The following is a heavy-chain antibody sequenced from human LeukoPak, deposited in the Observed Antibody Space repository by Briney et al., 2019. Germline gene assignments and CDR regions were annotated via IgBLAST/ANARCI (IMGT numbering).Heavy chain of an antibody. D-gene: IGHD1-26*01. CDR1: GYTFTAYY. J-gene: IGHJ5*01. CDR2: VNPNSGDT. V-gene: IGHV1-2*02. CDR3: ARASGSYWWFDS. Sequence: ASVKVSCKASGYTFTAYYMHWVRQAPGQGLEWMGCVNPNSGDTNYAQKFQGSVTMTRDTSISTVYMELSRLRSDDTAVYYCARASGSYWWFDSWGQGTLVTVSS.